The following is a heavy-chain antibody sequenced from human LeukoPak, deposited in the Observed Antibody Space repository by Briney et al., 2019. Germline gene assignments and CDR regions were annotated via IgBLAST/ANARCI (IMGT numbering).Heavy chain of an antibody. CDR3: AKDRVPRPRYGSSWSTNPTDY. CDR1: GFTFSSYG. D-gene: IGHD6-13*01. Sequence: GGSLRLSCAASGFTFSSYGMHWVRQAPGKGLEWVAFIRYDGSNKYYADSVKGRFTISRDNSKNTLYLQMNSLRAEDTAVYYCAKDRVPRPRYGSSWSTNPTDYWGQGTLVTVSS. CDR2: IRYDGSNK. V-gene: IGHV3-30*02. J-gene: IGHJ4*02.